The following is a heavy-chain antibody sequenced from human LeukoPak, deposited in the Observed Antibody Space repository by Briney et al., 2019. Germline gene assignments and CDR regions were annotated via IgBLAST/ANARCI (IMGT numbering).Heavy chain of an antibody. Sequence: GGSLRLSCAASGFIFDNYDMHWVRQAPGKGLEWVAFIRYDGSDKYCADSVKGRFTISRDNSKNTLYLQMNSLRAEDTALYYCAKGGSSTNSLFGHWGQGTLVTVSS. CDR1: GFIFDNYD. CDR2: IRYDGSDK. J-gene: IGHJ4*02. D-gene: IGHD2-2*01. CDR3: AKGGSSTNSLFGH. V-gene: IGHV3-30*02.